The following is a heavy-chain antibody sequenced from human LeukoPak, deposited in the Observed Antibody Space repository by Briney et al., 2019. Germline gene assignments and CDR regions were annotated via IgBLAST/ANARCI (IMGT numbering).Heavy chain of an antibody. CDR2: ISAYNGNT. CDR1: GYTFTSYG. J-gene: IGHJ4*02. CDR3: ARDYVDDIPMIKDY. Sequence: ASVKVSCKASGYTFTSYGISWVRQAPGQGLEWTGWISAYNGNTNYAQKLQGRVTMTTDTSTSTAYMELRSLRSDDTAVYYCARDYVDDIPMIKDYWGQGTLVTVSS. V-gene: IGHV1-18*01. D-gene: IGHD2-8*01.